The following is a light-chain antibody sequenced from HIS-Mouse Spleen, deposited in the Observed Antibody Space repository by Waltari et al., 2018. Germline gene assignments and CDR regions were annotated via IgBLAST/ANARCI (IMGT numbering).Light chain of an antibody. V-gene: IGLV1-44*01. CDR2: SNN. J-gene: IGLJ3*02. CDR3: AAWDDSLNGWV. CDR1: VSNHGSNT. Sequence: QSVLTPPPSASGPPGPRATISSSGRVSNHGSNTVTRYQQRPGTAPQLLIYSNNQRPSGVPDRFSGSKSGTSASLAISGLQSEDEADYYCAAWDDSLNGWVFGGGTKLTVL.